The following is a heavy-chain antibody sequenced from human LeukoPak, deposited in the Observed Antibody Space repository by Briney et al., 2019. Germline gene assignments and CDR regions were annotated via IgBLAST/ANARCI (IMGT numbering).Heavy chain of an antibody. CDR3: ARDKWGGYSYGQGAFDI. CDR2: ISYDGSDK. D-gene: IGHD5-18*01. J-gene: IGHJ3*02. CDR1: GFTFSSYT. Sequence: PGGSLRLSCAASGFTFSSYTMHWVRQAPGKGLEWVAVISYDGSDKYSADSVKGRFTISRDNSKNTLYLQMNSLRAEDTAVYYCARDKWGGYSYGQGAFDIWDQGTMVTVSS. V-gene: IGHV3-30*04.